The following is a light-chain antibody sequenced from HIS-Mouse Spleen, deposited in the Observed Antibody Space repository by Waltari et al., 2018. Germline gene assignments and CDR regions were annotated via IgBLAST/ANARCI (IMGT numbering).Light chain of an antibody. Sequence: QSALTQPRSVSGSPGQSVTISCTGTSSDVGGYNYVSWYQQHPGKAPKLMIYDVSKRPSRVPDRFSVSKSGNTASLTISGLQAEDEADYYCCSYAGSYTFVFGGGTKLTVL. CDR3: CSYAGSYTFV. CDR1: SSDVGGYNY. J-gene: IGLJ2*01. V-gene: IGLV2-11*01. CDR2: DVS.